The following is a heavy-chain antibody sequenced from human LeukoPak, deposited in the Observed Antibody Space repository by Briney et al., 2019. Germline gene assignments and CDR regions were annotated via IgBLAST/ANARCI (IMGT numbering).Heavy chain of an antibody. CDR1: GYTFTSYD. D-gene: IGHD4-17*01. CDR3: AKDRAYGEPNFFDY. J-gene: IGHJ4*02. V-gene: IGHV1-8*02. Sequence: ASVKVSCKASGYTFTSYDINWVRQATGQGLEWMGWMNPNSGNTGYAQKFQGRVTMTRNTSISTAYMELSSLRAEDTAVYYCAKDRAYGEPNFFDYWGQGTLVTVSS. CDR2: MNPNSGNT.